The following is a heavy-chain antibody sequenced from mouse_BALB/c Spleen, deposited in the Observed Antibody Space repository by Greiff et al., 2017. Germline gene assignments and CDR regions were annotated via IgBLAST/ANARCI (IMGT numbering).Heavy chain of an antibody. V-gene: IGHV5-17*02. CDR1: GFTFSSFG. Sequence: EVKLVESGGGLVQPGGSRKLSCAASGFTFSSFGMHWVRQAPEKGLEWVAYISSGSSTIYNADTVKGRFTISRDNPKNTLFLQMTSLRSEDTAMYYCARDGSSAMDYWGQGTSVTVSS. D-gene: IGHD1-1*01. CDR2: ISSGSSTI. CDR3: ARDGSSAMDY. J-gene: IGHJ4*01.